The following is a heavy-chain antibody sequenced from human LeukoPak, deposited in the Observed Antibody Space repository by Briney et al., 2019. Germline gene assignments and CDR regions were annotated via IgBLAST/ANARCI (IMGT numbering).Heavy chain of an antibody. V-gene: IGHV4-31*03. J-gene: IGHJ4*02. D-gene: IGHD1-26*01. CDR2: TSYSEGT. Sequence: SETLSLTCTVSGGSVSRGGYCWNWIRQHPGKGLEWIGFTSYSEGTYYNPSLMSRITISVDRSQNQFSLKMRDVTAADTAVYFCATADWESFYFDSWGQGALVAVSS. CDR1: GGSVSRGGYC. CDR3: ATADWESFYFDS.